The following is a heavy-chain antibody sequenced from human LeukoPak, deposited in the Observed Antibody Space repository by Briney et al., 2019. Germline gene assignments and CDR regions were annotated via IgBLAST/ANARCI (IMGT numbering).Heavy chain of an antibody. D-gene: IGHD2-21*01. V-gene: IGHV3-30*18. CDR3: AKEFNRGLPDY. Sequence: GGSLRLSCAASGFTFSTYGMHWVRQAPGKGLEWVAVISYDGSNEYYADSVKGRFTISRDNSKNTLYLQMSSLRAEDTAVYYCAKEFNRGLPDYWGQGTLVTVSS. J-gene: IGHJ4*02. CDR2: ISYDGSNE. CDR1: GFTFSTYG.